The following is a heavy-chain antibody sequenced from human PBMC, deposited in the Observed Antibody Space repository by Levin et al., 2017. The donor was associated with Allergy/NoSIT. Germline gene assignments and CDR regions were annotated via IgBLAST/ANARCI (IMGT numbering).Heavy chain of an antibody. V-gene: IGHV4-4*07. J-gene: IGHJ2*01. CDR2: MYTSGNT. CDR1: GDSITSHY. D-gene: IGHD3-3*01. CDR3: AKADSVGHYFWYFDL. Sequence: MPSETLSLTCTVSGDSITSHYWSWIRQPAGKGLEWIGRMYTSGNTNYNPSLKSRVTMSVDTSKNQFSLRLSSVTAADTAVYFCAKADSVGHYFWYFDLWGRGTLVTVSS.